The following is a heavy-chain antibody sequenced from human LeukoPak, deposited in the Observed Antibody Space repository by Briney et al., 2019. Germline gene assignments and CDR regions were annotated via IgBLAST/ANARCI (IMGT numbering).Heavy chain of an antibody. J-gene: IGHJ6*02. V-gene: IGHV3-11*01. Sequence: GGSLRLSCAASGFTFSDYYMSWIRQAPGKGLEWVSYISSSGSTIYYADSVKGRFTISRDNAKNSLYLQMNSLRAEDTAVYYCARDRDYGLPLYLYYYYGMDVWGQGTTVTVSS. CDR2: ISSSGSTI. D-gene: IGHD3-10*01. CDR1: GFTFSDYY. CDR3: ARDRDYGLPLYLYYYYGMDV.